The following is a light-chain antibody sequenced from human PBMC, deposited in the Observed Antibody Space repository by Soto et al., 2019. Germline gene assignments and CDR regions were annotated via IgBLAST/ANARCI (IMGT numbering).Light chain of an antibody. CDR3: QQYNNWPPYT. CDR1: QSVSIN. J-gene: IGKJ2*01. V-gene: IGKV3-15*01. Sequence: PATLSVSPGERPTLSCRASQSVSINLAWYQQKPGQAPRLLIYSASTRATGIPARFSGSGSGTEFTLTISSLQSEDFAVYYCQQYNNWPPYTFGQGTKVDIK. CDR2: SAS.